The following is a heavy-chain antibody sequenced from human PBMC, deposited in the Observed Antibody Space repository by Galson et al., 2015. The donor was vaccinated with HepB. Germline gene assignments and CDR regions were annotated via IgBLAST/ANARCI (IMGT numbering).Heavy chain of an antibody. D-gene: IGHD2-2*01. Sequence: SVKVSCKASGYTFTSYRLTWLRQAPGQGLEWMGWITAENGNTNYAQNLQGRVTMTTGKSTRTAYMLLRSLRSDDTAVYYCEGDCSDTSCFPCGQGTLVTVSS. V-gene: IGHV1-18*01. CDR3: EGDCSDTSCFP. CDR2: ITAENGNT. J-gene: IGHJ5*02. CDR1: GYTFTSYR.